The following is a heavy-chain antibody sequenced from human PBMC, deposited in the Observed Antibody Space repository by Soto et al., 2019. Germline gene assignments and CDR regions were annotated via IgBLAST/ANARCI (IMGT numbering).Heavy chain of an antibody. CDR2: IAYRGDT. CDR1: GASITGADSY. V-gene: IGHV4-31*11. Sequence: SLSLSLTCAVAGASITGADSYWFWIRKPPGKGLDRIGYIAYRGDTYYNPSLRSRVTISAYRSENKFPLTLKSVTAPDTAVDVCASDFERSASGTWGQGPSVTVSS. J-gene: IGHJ5*02. CDR3: ASDFERSASGT. D-gene: IGHD6-25*01.